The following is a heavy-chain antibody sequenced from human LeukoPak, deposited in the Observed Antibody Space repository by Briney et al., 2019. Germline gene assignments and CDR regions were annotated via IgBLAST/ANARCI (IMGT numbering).Heavy chain of an antibody. J-gene: IGHJ4*02. CDR1: GFTFSSYA. Sequence: GGSLRLSCAASGFTFSSYAMHWVRQAPGKGLEWVAVISYDGSNKYYADSVKGRFTISRDNSKNTLYLQMNSLRAEDTAVYYCARGLGYYDSSGYPYFDYWGQGTLVTVSS. CDR3: ARGLGYYDSSGYPYFDY. D-gene: IGHD3-22*01. V-gene: IGHV3-30*04. CDR2: ISYDGSNK.